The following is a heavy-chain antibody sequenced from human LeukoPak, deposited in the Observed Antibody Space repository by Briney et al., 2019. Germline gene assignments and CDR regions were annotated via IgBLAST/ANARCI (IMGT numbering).Heavy chain of an antibody. D-gene: IGHD5-12*01. CDR1: GYTFTSYY. Sequence: GASVKVSCKASGYTFTSYYMHWVRQAPGQGLEWMGIINPSGGSTSYAQKFQGRVTMTRDTSTSTVYMELSSLRSEDTAVYYCARDLSGGYSGYYYFDYWGQGTLVTVSS. J-gene: IGHJ4*02. V-gene: IGHV1-46*01. CDR2: INPSGGST. CDR3: ARDLSGGYSGYYYFDY.